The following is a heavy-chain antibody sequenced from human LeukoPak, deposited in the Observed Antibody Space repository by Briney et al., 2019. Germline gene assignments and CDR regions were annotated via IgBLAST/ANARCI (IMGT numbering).Heavy chain of an antibody. Sequence: GESLKISCKGSGYSFTSYWIAWVRLMPGKGLEWMGIIYPGDSDTRYSPSFQGQVTISADKSIGTAYLQWSSLKASDTAMYYCAKSPVAGTLGWFDLWGQGTLVTVSS. V-gene: IGHV5-51*01. D-gene: IGHD6-19*01. J-gene: IGHJ5*02. CDR3: AKSPVAGTLGWFDL. CDR1: GYSFTSYW. CDR2: IYPGDSDT.